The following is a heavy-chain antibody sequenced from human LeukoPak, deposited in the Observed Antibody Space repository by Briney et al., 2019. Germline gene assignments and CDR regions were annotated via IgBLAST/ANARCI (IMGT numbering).Heavy chain of an antibody. J-gene: IGHJ3*02. Sequence: GGSLRLSCAASGFTFSSYAMHWVRQAPGKGLEWVAVISYDGSNKYYADSVKGRFTISRDNSKNTLYLQMNSLRAEDTAVYYCAKESITMGPSDAFDIWGQGTMVTVSS. D-gene: IGHD3-10*01. CDR2: ISYDGSNK. CDR1: GFTFSSYA. V-gene: IGHV3-30*04. CDR3: AKESITMGPSDAFDI.